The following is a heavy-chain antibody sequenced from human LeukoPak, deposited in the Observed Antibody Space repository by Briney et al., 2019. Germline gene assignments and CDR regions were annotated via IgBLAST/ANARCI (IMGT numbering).Heavy chain of an antibody. D-gene: IGHD6-13*01. CDR1: GYTFTSYY. CDR2: INPSGGST. Sequence: ASVKVSFTASGYTFTSYYMHWVRQAPGQGLEWMGIINPSGGSTSYAQKFQGRVTMTRDTSTSTVYMELSSLRSEDTAVYYCASGGQQLVSNYGMDVWGQGTTVTVSS. J-gene: IGHJ6*02. CDR3: ASGGQQLVSNYGMDV. V-gene: IGHV1-46*01.